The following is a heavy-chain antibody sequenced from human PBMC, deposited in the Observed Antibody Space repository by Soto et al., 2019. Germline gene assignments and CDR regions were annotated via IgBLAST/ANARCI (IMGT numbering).Heavy chain of an antibody. CDR2: IWYDGSNK. D-gene: IGHD4-17*01. CDR1: GFTFSSYG. J-gene: IGHJ4*02. CDR3: ARGTTVVTRRTFDY. Sequence: LRLSCAASGFTFSSYGMHWVRQAPGKGLEWVAVIWYDGSNKYYADSVKGRFTISRDNSKNTLYLQMNSLRAEDTAVYYCARGTTVVTRRTFDYWGQGTLVTVSS. V-gene: IGHV3-33*01.